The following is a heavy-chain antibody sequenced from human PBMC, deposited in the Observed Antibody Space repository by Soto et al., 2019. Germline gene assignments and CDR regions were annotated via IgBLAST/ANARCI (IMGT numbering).Heavy chain of an antibody. J-gene: IGHJ5*02. CDR3: AKERGQQHVPESYDP. D-gene: IGHD6-6*01. V-gene: IGHV3-23*01. CDR2: ISGSGGST. CDR1: GFTFSSYA. Sequence: GGALRLSCAASGFTFSSYAMSWVRQAPGKGLEWVSAISGSGGSTYYADSVKGRFTISRDNSKNTLYLQMNSLRAEDTAVYYCAKERGQQHVPESYDPWGQGTLVTVSS.